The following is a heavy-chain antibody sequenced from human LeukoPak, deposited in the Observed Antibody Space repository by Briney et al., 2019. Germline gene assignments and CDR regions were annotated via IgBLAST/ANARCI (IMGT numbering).Heavy chain of an antibody. J-gene: IGHJ2*01. CDR1: GGSISSCSYY. CDR3: ARRRVTYWYFDC. V-gene: IGHV4-39*01. CDR2: IYYSGST. Sequence: SETLSLTCTVSGGSISSCSYYWGWIRHPPGKGLEWIGSIYYSGSTYYNPSLKSRVTLSVDTSKNQFALKLSSVTAPDTAVYYCARRRVTYWYFDCWGGGTLVTVSS. D-gene: IGHD4-23*01.